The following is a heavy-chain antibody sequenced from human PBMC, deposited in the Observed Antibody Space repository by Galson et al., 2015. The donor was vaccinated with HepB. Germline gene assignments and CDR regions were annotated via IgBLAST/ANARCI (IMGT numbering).Heavy chain of an antibody. D-gene: IGHD4-23*01. V-gene: IGHV3-64*01. Sequence: SLRLSCAASGFTFTTYAMHWIRQPPGKGLEYVSAISSNGAAIYYANSVKGRFTISRDISKNTLSLQMNSLRADDTAVYYCAKDRFRGKSIYGVDVWGQGTTVTVSS. CDR3: AKDRFRGKSIYGVDV. J-gene: IGHJ6*02. CDR2: ISSNGAAI. CDR1: GFTFTTYA.